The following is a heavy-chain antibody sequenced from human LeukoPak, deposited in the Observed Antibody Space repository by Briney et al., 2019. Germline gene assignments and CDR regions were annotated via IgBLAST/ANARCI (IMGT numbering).Heavy chain of an antibody. CDR2: IYYSGST. V-gene: IGHV4-61*01. Sequence: SETLSLTCSVSGGSVTSGRYYWIWIRQPPGKGLEWIGNIYYSGSTNYNASLKSRVTILADTSKNQFSLKLRSVTAANTAVYYCARVLAQGQWLVNWFDLWGQGTLVTVSS. CDR3: ARVLAQGQWLVNWFDL. J-gene: IGHJ5*02. D-gene: IGHD6-19*01. CDR1: GGSVTSGRYY.